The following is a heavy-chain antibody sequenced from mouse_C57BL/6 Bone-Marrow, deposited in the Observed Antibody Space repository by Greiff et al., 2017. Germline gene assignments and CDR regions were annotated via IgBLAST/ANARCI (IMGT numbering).Heavy chain of an antibody. V-gene: IGHV5-17*01. CDR2: ISSGSSTI. D-gene: IGHD5-5*01. CDR1: GFTFSDYG. J-gene: IGHJ4*01. Sequence: DVQLQESGGGLVKPGGSLKLSCAASGFTFSDYGMHWVRQAPEKGLEWVAYISSGSSTIYYADKVKGRFTISRDNAKNTLFLQMTSLRSEDTAMYYCARQDYPYAMDYWGQGTSVTVSS. CDR3: ARQDYPYAMDY.